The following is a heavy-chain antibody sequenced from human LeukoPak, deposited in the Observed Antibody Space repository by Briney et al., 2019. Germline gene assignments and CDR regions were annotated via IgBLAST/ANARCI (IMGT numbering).Heavy chain of an antibody. CDR2: IRYDGSTK. CDR1: GFTLSSYG. J-gene: IGHJ4*02. D-gene: IGHD6-13*01. V-gene: IGHV3-30*02. CDR3: AKVVSSSWGYFDY. Sequence: GGSLRLSCAASGFTLSSYGMHWVRQAPGKGLEWVAFIRYDGSTKYYADSVKGRFTISRDNSKNTLYLQMNSLRPEDTAVYYCAKVVSSSWGYFDYWGQGTLVTVSS.